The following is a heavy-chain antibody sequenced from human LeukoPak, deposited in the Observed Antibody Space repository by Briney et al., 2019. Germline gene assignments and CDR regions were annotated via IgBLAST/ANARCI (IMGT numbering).Heavy chain of an antibody. J-gene: IGHJ4*02. CDR1: GDSVSNSNSF. V-gene: IGHV4-39*01. D-gene: IGHD6-19*01. Sequence: PSETLSLTCTVSGDSVSNSNSFWGSIRQPPGTGLEWIGTLSYSGRTYYNPSLKSRVTISVDTARSQFSLRLNSGTAADTAVYYCVRHVGFSSGFDLWGQGTLVTVSS. CDR3: VRHVGFSSGFDL. CDR2: LSYSGRT.